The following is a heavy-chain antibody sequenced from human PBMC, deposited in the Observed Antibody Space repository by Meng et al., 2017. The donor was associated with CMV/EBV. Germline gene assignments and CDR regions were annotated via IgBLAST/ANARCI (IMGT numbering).Heavy chain of an antibody. CDR1: GFTVSSNY. CDR3: ARDGPNGIAVAGGDI. V-gene: IGHV3-74*01. J-gene: IGHJ3*02. D-gene: IGHD6-19*01. Sequence: GESLKISCAASGFTVSSNYMSWVRQAPGKGLVWVSRINSDGSSTSYADSVKGRFTISRDNAKNTLYLQMNSLRAEDTAVYYCARDGPNGIAVAGGDIWGQGTMVTVSS. CDR2: INSDGSST.